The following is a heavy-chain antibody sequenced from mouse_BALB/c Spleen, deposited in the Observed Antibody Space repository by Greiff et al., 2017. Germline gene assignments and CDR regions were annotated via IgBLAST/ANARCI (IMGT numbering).Heavy chain of an antibody. D-gene: IGHD2-3*01. J-gene: IGHJ2*01. CDR3: ARDDGKLDY. CDR1: GFSLTSYG. Sequence: QVQLKQSGPGLVQPSQSLSITCTVSGFSLTSYGVHWVRQSPGKGLEWLGVIWSGGSKDYNAAFISRLSISKDNSKSQVFFKMHSLQANETAIYYCARDDGKLDYWGQGTTLTVSS. V-gene: IGHV2-2*02. CDR2: IWSGGSK.